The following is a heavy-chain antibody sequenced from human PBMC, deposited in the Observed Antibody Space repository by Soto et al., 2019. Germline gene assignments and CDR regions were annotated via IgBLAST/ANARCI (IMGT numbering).Heavy chain of an antibody. Sequence: PSETLSLTCTVSGGSISSGGYYWSWIRQHPGKGLEWIGYIYYSGSTYYNPSLKSRVTISVDTSKNQFSLKLSSVTAADTAVYYCARERVGRGYDYSKYYYYYGMDVWGQGTTVTVSS. D-gene: IGHD5-12*01. CDR3: ARERVGRGYDYSKYYYYYGMDV. V-gene: IGHV4-31*03. J-gene: IGHJ6*02. CDR1: GGSISSGGYY. CDR2: IYYSGST.